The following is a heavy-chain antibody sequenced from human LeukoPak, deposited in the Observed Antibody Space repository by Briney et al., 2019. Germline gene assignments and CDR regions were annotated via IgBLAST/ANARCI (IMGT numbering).Heavy chain of an antibody. D-gene: IGHD4-17*01. CDR3: ARFANYGGNSRYFDY. Sequence: SETLSLTCTVSGGSISSYYWSWIRQPPGKGLEWIGYIYYSGSTNYNPSLKSRVTISVDTSKNQFSLKLTSVTAADTAVYYCARFANYGGNSRYFDYWGQGTLSPSPQ. CDR1: GGSISSYY. J-gene: IGHJ4*02. CDR2: IYYSGST. V-gene: IGHV4-59*01.